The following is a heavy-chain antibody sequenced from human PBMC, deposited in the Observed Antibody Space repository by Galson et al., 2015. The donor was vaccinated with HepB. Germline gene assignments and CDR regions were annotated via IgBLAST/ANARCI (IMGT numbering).Heavy chain of an antibody. Sequence: SLRLSCAVSGFTFSDYHMHWIRQAPGKGLEWVSYIGPSGNTIHDAESVRGRFAISRDNAKNSLYLQMSSLRVEDTAIYYCARDPPRITISGLLTNSGHFDHWGHGTLVTVSS. CDR2: IGPSGNTI. CDR1: GFTFSDYH. V-gene: IGHV3-11*01. CDR3: ARDPPRITISGLLTNSGHFDH. J-gene: IGHJ4*01. D-gene: IGHD3-3*01.